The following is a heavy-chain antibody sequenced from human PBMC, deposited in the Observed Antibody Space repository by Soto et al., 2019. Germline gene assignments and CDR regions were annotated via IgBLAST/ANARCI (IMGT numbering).Heavy chain of an antibody. V-gene: IGHV3-9*01. J-gene: IGHJ4*02. CDR3: AKDILAQRRAVTTSVDY. D-gene: IGHD4-17*01. CDR2: ISWNSGSK. Sequence: EVQLVESGGGLVHPGRSLEVSCAASGFTFDDIAMHWVRQAPGKGREWVSGISWNSGSKGYADSVKGRFTISRDNAKNSLYLQMNSLRAEDTALYYCAKDILAQRRAVTTSVDYWGQGTLVTVSS. CDR1: GFTFDDIA.